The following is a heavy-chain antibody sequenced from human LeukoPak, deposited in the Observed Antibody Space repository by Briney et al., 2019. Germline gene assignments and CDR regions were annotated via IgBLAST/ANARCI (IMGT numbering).Heavy chain of an antibody. D-gene: IGHD3-10*01. CDR3: AMTGELSDYGMDV. CDR1: GFTFSSYW. Sequence: PGGSLRLSCAASGFTFSSYWMSWVRQAPGKGLEWVANIKQDGSEKYYVDSVKGRLTISRDNAKNSLYLQMNSLRAEDTAVYYCAMTGELSDYGMDVWGQGTTVTVSS. CDR2: IKQDGSEK. J-gene: IGHJ6*02. V-gene: IGHV3-7*01.